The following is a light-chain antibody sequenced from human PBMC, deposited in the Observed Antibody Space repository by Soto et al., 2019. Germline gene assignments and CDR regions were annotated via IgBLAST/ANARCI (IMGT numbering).Light chain of an antibody. J-gene: IGKJ2*01. V-gene: IGKV3-20*01. Sequence: EIVLTQSPGTLSLSPGERATLSCRASQSVSSSYLASYQQKPGQAPRLLIYGASSRATGIPDRFSGCGSGTDFTLTISRLEPEDFAVYYCQQYGSSPYTFGQGTKLEIK. CDR3: QQYGSSPYT. CDR1: QSVSSSY. CDR2: GAS.